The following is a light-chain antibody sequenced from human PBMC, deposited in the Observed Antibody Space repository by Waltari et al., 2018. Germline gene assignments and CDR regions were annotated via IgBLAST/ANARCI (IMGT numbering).Light chain of an antibody. CDR1: QSVNSS. J-gene: IGKJ1*01. CDR2: AAS. Sequence: EIVMTQSPATLSLSPGERATLSCRASQSVNSSLAWYQQKLGRAPRLLIYAASTRATGIPARFSGSGSGTDFTLTISRLESEDFAVYYCQQHNNWPGTFGQGTKVEIK. CDR3: QQHNNWPGT. V-gene: IGKV3D-15*01.